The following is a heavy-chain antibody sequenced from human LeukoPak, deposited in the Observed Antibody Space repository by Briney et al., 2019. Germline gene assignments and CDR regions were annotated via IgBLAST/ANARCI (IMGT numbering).Heavy chain of an antibody. J-gene: IGHJ4*02. D-gene: IGHD3-22*01. CDR1: GFTFSSYE. Sequence: GGSLRLSCAASGFTFSSYEMNWVRQAPGKGLEGASYISSSGSTIYYADSVKGRFTISRDNAKNSLYLQMNSLRAEDTAVYYCARPFPHYYDSSGLNYWGQGTLVTVSS. CDR2: ISSSGSTI. CDR3: ARPFPHYYDSSGLNY. V-gene: IGHV3-48*03.